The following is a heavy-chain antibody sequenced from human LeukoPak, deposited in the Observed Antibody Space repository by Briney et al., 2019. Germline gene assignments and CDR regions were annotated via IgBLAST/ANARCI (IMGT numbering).Heavy chain of an antibody. Sequence: SETLSLTCTVSGVSISSYYWSWIRQPAGKGLEWIGRIYTSGSTNYNPSLKSRVTMSVDTSKNQLSLKLSSVTAADTAVYYCASDRYYYDSSGYYQLDYWGQGTLVTVSS. D-gene: IGHD3-22*01. CDR2: IYTSGST. CDR3: ASDRYYYDSSGYYQLDY. J-gene: IGHJ4*02. CDR1: GVSISSYY. V-gene: IGHV4-4*07.